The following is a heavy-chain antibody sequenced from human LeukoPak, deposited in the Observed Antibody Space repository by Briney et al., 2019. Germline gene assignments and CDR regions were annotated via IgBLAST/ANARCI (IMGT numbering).Heavy chain of an antibody. CDR1: GYTFTSYG. V-gene: IGHV1-18*01. CDR2: ISADNGFT. D-gene: IGHD6-19*01. Sequence: ASVKVSCKASGYTFTSYGINWVRQAPGQGLEWMGWISADNGFTASAQNLQGRVTMTTDTSTNTAYMELRSLRSDDTAVYYCANLAGVVAGLDPWGQGTLVTVSS. J-gene: IGHJ5*02. CDR3: ANLAGVVAGLDP.